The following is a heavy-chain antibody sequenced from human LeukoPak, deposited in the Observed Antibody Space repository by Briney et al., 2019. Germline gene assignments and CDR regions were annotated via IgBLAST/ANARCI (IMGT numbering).Heavy chain of an antibody. Sequence: ASVKVSCKASGYTFDSYGISWVRQAPGQGLEYMGWISAYNGNTNYAQRLQGRVTLTTDTSTNTAYMDLRSLKSDDTAAYYCARAHPRVPAAKLADYWGQGTLVTVSS. V-gene: IGHV1-18*01. D-gene: IGHD2-2*01. CDR3: ARAHPRVPAAKLADY. CDR2: ISAYNGNT. CDR1: GYTFDSYG. J-gene: IGHJ4*02.